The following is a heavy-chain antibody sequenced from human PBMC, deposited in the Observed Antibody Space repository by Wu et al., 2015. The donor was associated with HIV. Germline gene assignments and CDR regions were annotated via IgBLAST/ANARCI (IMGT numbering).Heavy chain of an antibody. V-gene: IGHV1-2*02. CDR1: GYTFTGYY. D-gene: IGHD6-13*01. J-gene: IGHJ5*02. Sequence: VQLVQSGAEVKKPGASVKVSCTASGYTFTGYYMNYVRQAPGQGLEWMGWINPHNGDTNYAQKFQGRLTITADESTSTAYMELSSLRSEDTAVYYCASLSQNQLASPSWGQGTLVTVSS. CDR3: ASLSQNQLASPS. CDR2: INPHNGDT.